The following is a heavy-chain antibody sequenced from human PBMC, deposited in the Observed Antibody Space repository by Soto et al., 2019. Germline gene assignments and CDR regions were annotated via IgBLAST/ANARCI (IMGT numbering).Heavy chain of an antibody. CDR1: GDSVSSNSAA. CDR3: ARDRTTMIVGEPIFGMDV. J-gene: IGHJ6*02. Sequence: SQTLSLTCDISGDSVSSNSAAWNWIRQSPSRGLEWLGRTYYRSKWYNDYAVSVKSRITINPDTSKNQFSLQLNSVTPEDSAVYYCARDRTTMIVGEPIFGMDVWGQGTTVTVSS. D-gene: IGHD3-22*01. CDR2: TYYRSKWYN. V-gene: IGHV6-1*01.